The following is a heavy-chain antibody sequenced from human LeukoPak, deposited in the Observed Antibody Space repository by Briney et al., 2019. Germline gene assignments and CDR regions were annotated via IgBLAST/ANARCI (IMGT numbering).Heavy chain of an antibody. CDR3: ARVRSSSCDAFDI. D-gene: IGHD6-13*01. CDR2: MNPNSGNT. Sequence: ASVKVSCKASGYTFIGNYMHWVRQATGQGLEWMGWMNPNSGNTGYAQKFQGRVTITRNTSISTAYMELSSLRSEDTAVYYCARVRSSSCDAFDIWGQGTMVTVSS. V-gene: IGHV1-8*03. J-gene: IGHJ3*02. CDR1: GYTFIGNY.